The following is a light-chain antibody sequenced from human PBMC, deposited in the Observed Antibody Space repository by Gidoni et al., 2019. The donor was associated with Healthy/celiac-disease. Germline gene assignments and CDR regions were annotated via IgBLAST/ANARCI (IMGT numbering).Light chain of an antibody. CDR2: GAS. CDR3: QQYNIWPPWT. CDR1: QSVSSN. J-gene: IGKJ1*01. Sequence: EIVMTQSPATLSVSPGERATLSCRASQSVSSNLAWYQQKPGQAPRLLINGASTRATGIPARFSGSGSGTEFTLTISSLQSEDFAVYYCQQYNIWPPWTFXPXTKVAIQ. V-gene: IGKV3-15*01.